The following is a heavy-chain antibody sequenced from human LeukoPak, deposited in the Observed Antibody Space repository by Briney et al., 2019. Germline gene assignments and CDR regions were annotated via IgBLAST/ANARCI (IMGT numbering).Heavy chain of an antibody. J-gene: IGHJ4*02. V-gene: IGHV3-30*04. Sequence: GGSLRLSCVASGFSFSGYAIHWVRQATGKGLEWAALISYNGGRKDYAGSVEGRFTIDRDNSKNTVYLQMNSLRPDDTAIYFCARQEARGYYYEGLDYWGQGNLVTVSS. CDR3: ARQEARGYYYEGLDY. D-gene: IGHD3-22*01. CDR2: ISYNGGRK. CDR1: GFSFSGYA.